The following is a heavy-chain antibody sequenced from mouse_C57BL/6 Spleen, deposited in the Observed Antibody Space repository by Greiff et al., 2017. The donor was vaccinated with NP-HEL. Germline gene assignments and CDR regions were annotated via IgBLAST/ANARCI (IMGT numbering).Heavy chain of an antibody. J-gene: IGHJ2*01. D-gene: IGHD6-1*01. CDR1: GFTFSDYY. V-gene: IGHV5-16*01. Sequence: EVKLVESEGGLVQPGSSMKLSCTASGFTFSDYYMAWVRQVPEKGLEWVANINYDGSSTYYLDSLKSRFIISRDNAKNILYLQMSSLKSEDTATYYCARVNLYFDYWGQGTTLTVSS. CDR3: ARVNLYFDY. CDR2: INYDGSST.